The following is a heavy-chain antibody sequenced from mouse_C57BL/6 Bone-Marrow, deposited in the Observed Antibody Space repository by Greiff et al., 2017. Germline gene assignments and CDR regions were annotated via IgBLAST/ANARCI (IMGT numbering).Heavy chain of an antibody. J-gene: IGHJ2*01. D-gene: IGHD1-1*01. CDR3: ARNREGYITTVVADY. CDR1: GYTFTSYG. Sequence: VQLQQSGAELARPGASVKLSCKASGYTFTSYGISWVKQRTGQGLEWIGEIYPRSGNTYYNEKFKGKDTLTADKSSSTAYMELRSLTSEDSAVYFCARNREGYITTVVADYWGQGTTLTVSS. CDR2: IYPRSGNT. V-gene: IGHV1-81*01.